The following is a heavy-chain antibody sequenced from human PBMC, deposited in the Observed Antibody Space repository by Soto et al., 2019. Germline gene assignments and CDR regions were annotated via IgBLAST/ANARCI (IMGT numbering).Heavy chain of an antibody. CDR1: GFTFTSSA. CDR3: AADIWRIQLWYV. J-gene: IGHJ4*02. CDR2: IVVGSGNT. V-gene: IGHV1-58*01. D-gene: IGHD5-18*01. Sequence: QMQLVQSGPEVKKPGTSVKVSCKASGFTFTSSAVQWVRQARGQRLEWIGWIVVGSGNTNYAQKFQERVTITRDMSTSTAYRELSSLRSEDTAVYYCAADIWRIQLWYVWGQGTLVTVSS.